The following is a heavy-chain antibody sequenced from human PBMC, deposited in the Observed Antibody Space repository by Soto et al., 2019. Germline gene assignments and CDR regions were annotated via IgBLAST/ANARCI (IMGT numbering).Heavy chain of an antibody. CDR2: ISSSSSTI. D-gene: IGHD3-3*01. CDR3: ARDTLNYDFAPVSYFQH. CDR1: GFTFSSYS. Sequence: PGGSLRLSCAASGFTFSSYSMNWVRQAPGKGLEWVSYISSSSSTIYYADSVKGRFTISRDNAKNSLYLQMNSLRDEDTAVYYCARDTLNYDFAPVSYFQHWGQGTLVTVSS. V-gene: IGHV3-48*02. J-gene: IGHJ1*01.